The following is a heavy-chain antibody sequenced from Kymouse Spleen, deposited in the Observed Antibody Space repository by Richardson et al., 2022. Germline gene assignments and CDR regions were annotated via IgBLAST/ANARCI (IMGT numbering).Heavy chain of an antibody. CDR2: IRSKANSYAT. CDR1: GFTFSGSA. V-gene: IGHV3-73*02. Sequence: EVQLVESGGGLVQPGGSLKLSCAASGFTFSGSAMHWVRQASGKGLEWVGRIRSKANSYATAYAASVKGRFTISRDDSKNTAYLQMNSLKTEDTAVYYCTRRYCSSTSCYTFDYWGQGTLVTVSS. CDR3: TRRYCSSTSCYTFDY. D-gene: IGHD2-2*02. J-gene: IGHJ4*02.